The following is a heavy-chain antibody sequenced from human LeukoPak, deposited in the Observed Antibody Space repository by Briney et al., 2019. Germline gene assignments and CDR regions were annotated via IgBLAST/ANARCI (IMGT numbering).Heavy chain of an antibody. CDR3: AREIGVYFDY. CDR1: GGTFSSYA. J-gene: IGHJ4*02. D-gene: IGHD2/OR15-2a*01. CDR2: IIPIFGTA. Sequence: SVKVSCKASGGTFSSYAISWVRQAPGQGLEWMGGIIPIFGTANYAQKLQGRVTITTDESTSTAYMERSSLRSEDTAVYYCAREIGVYFDYWGQGTLDTLSS. V-gene: IGHV1-69*05.